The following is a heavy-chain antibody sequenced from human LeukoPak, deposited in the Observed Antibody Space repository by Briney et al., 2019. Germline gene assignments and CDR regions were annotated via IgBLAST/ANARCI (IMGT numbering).Heavy chain of an antibody. CDR1: GFTFSTYW. D-gene: IGHD1-14*01. Sequence: GGSLRLSCAASGFTFSTYWMHWVRQAPGKGLVWVSRINSDWSSTSYADSVKGRFTISRHNAKNTLYLQMNSLRAEDTAVYYCARVGPGVLAAFDIWGQGTMVTVSS. V-gene: IGHV3-74*01. J-gene: IGHJ3*02. CDR2: INSDWSST. CDR3: ARVGPGVLAAFDI.